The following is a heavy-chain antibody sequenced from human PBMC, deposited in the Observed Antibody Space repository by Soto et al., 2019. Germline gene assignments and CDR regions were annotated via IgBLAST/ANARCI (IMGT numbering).Heavy chain of an antibody. Sequence: GGSMRLSCAASGFTFSSYAMHWVRQAPGKGLEYVSAISSNGGSTYYANSVKGRFTISRDNSKNTLYLQMGSLRAEDMAVYYCARQWLDSYYFDYWGQGTLVTVSS. V-gene: IGHV3-64*01. J-gene: IGHJ4*02. CDR1: GFTFSSYA. CDR2: ISSNGGST. CDR3: ARQWLDSYYFDY. D-gene: IGHD6-19*01.